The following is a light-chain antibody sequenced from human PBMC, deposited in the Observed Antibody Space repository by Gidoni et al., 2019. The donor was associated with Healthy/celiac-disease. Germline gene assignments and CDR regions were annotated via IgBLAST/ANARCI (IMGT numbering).Light chain of an antibody. CDR3: QQANSFPPS. CDR1: QAISSW. Sequence: DIQMTQSPSSVSASVGDRVTLTCRASQAISSWLAWYQQKPGTAPKLLTYAASSLHSGVPSRFSGSGSGTEFTLTISSLQPEDFATYYCQQANSFPPSFXQXTRLEIK. J-gene: IGKJ5*01. V-gene: IGKV1-12*01. CDR2: AAS.